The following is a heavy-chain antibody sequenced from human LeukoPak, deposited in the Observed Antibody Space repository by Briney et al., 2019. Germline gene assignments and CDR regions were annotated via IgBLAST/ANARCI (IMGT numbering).Heavy chain of an antibody. J-gene: IGHJ4*02. Sequence: PGGSLRLSCATSGFTFSSYGFHWVRQAPGKGLEWVAVISNNGGYKHYTDSVKGRFTISRDDSKSTVYLQMSSLRAEDAALYYCTREPINDDCQFDYWGQGTLVTVSS. V-gene: IGHV3-33*01. CDR2: ISNNGGYK. D-gene: IGHD2-21*02. CDR3: TREPINDDCQFDY. CDR1: GFTFSSYG.